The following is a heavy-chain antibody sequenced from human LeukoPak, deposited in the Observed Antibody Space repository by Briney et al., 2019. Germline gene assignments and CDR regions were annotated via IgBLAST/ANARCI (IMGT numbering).Heavy chain of an antibody. CDR1: AYSISSGYY. J-gene: IGHJ4*02. CDR3: ARDNQTSGWGPHYFNY. V-gene: IGHV4-38-2*02. Sequence: SETLSLTCTVSAYSISSGYYWGWIRQPPGKGLEWIGSIYHTGSAYYSPSLKSRVTISVDTSKNQFSLKLTSVTAADTAVYYCARDNQTSGWGPHYFNYWGQGTLVTVSS. CDR2: IYHTGSA. D-gene: IGHD6-19*01.